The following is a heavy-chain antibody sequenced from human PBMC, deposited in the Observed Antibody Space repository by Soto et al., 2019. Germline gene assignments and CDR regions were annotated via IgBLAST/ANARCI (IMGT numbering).Heavy chain of an antibody. CDR3: AKGTLEDIVVVVAAKNEYFQH. D-gene: IGHD2-15*01. CDR1: GFPFSSYA. J-gene: IGHJ1*01. CDR2: ISGSGGST. V-gene: IGHV3-23*01. Sequence: GGSLRLSCAASGFPFSSYAMSWVRPAPGKGLEWVSAISGSGGSTYYADSVKGRFTISRDNSKNTLYLQMNSLRAEDTAVYYCAKGTLEDIVVVVAAKNEYFQHWGQGTLVTVSS.